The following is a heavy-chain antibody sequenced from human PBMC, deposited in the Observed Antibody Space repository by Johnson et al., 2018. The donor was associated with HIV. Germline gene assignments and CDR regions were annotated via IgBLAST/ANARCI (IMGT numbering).Heavy chain of an antibody. J-gene: IGHJ3*02. CDR3: AKDRLTLDAFDI. CDR2: ISYDGSNK. CDR1: GFIFSRND. D-gene: IGHD1-14*01. V-gene: IGHV3-30*04. Sequence: QVQLVESGGGVVQPGRSLRLSCAGSGFIFSRNDMHWVRQAPGKGLEWVAVISYDGSNKYYADSVKGRFTISRDNSKNTLYLQMNSLRAEDTAVYYCAKDRLTLDAFDIWGQGTMVTVSS.